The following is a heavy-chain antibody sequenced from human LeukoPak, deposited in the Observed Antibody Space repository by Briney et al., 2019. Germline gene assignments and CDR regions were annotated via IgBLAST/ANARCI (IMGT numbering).Heavy chain of an antibody. V-gene: IGHV3-11*01. CDR2: ISNTGSAM. J-gene: IGHJ5*02. D-gene: IGHD3-22*01. CDR3: ASDSSGYFGP. CDR1: GFTFSDYY. Sequence: SGGSLRLSCVASGFTFSDYYMNWIRQAPGKGLEWVSYISNTGSAMYYADSVKGRFTISRDNAKNSLYLQMNSLRAEDTAIYYCASDSSGYFGPWGPGTLVTVSS.